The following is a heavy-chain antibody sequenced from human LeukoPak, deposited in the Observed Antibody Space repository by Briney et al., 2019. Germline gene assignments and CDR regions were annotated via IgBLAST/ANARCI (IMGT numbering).Heavy chain of an antibody. V-gene: IGHV4-59*08. J-gene: IGHJ6*02. CDR2: IYYTGST. CDR3: ARLGWLQLHYYYGMDV. CDR1: GGSISSYY. Sequence: SETLSLTCTVSGGSISSYYWSWIRQPPGKGLEWIGYIYYTGSTNYNPSLKSRVTISVDTSENQFSLKLSSVTAADTAVYYCARLGWLQLHYYYGMDVWGQGTTVTVSS. D-gene: IGHD5-24*01.